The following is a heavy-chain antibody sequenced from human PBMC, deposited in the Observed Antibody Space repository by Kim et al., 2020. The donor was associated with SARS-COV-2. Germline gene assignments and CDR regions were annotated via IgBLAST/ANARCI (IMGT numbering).Heavy chain of an antibody. CDR2: ISSTGNT. J-gene: IGHJ4*02. CDR3: ARGGFSTLCPFDF. Sequence: SETLSLTCTVSGDSISSYYWNWIRQPAGKRLEWIGRISSTGNTNYNPSLKSRVTMSVDTSMNQFSLRLSSVTAADTAVYYCARGGFSTLCPFDFWGQGALVTVSS. V-gene: IGHV4-4*07. CDR1: GDSISSYY. D-gene: IGHD2-21*01.